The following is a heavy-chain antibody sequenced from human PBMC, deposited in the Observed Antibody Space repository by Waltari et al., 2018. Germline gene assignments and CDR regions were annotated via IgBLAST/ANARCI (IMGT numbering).Heavy chain of an antibody. CDR2: FDPEDGET. CDR1: VYTLTELT. J-gene: IGHJ5*02. Sequence: QFQLVQSGAEVKKPGASVKVSCKVSVYTLTELTMHWVRQAPGKGLEWMGGFDPEDGETIYAQKFQGRVTMTEDTSTDTAYMELSSLRSEDTAVYYCATVIDYYGSGRACWFDPWGQGTQVTVSS. CDR3: ATVIDYYGSGRACWFDP. D-gene: IGHD3-10*01. V-gene: IGHV1-24*01.